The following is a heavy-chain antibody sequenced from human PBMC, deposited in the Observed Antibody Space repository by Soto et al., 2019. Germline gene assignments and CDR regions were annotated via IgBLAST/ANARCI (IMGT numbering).Heavy chain of an antibody. CDR1: GFTLSNYW. Sequence: GGSLRLSCTASGFTLSNYWISWVRQAPGKGLEWVANIKQDGSVKYYVDSVKGRFTISRDNAKSSLYLQMNSLTAEDTALYYCARDYYGSGSHDSWGQGTLVTVSS. J-gene: IGHJ5*01. CDR2: IKQDGSVK. D-gene: IGHD3-10*01. CDR3: ARDYYGSGSHDS. V-gene: IGHV3-7*03.